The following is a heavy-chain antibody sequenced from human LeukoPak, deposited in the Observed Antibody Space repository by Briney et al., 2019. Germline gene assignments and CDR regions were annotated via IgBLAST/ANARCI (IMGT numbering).Heavy chain of an antibody. CDR2: IYYSGST. CDR1: GGSVSSGSYY. J-gene: IGHJ6*04. Sequence: TSETLSLTCTVSGGSVSSGSYYWRWIRQPPGKGLEWIGYIYYSGSTNYNPSLKSRVTISVDTSKNQFSLKLSSVTAADTAVYYCARDFSGSPSEDDGMDVWGKGTTVTVSS. V-gene: IGHV4-61*01. D-gene: IGHD5-12*01. CDR3: ARDFSGSPSEDDGMDV.